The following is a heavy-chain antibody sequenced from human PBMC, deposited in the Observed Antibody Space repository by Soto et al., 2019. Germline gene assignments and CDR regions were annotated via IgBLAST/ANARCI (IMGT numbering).Heavy chain of an antibody. J-gene: IGHJ4*02. V-gene: IGHV4-30-4*01. CDR3: ARAYRGPIAAAAFDY. Sequence: PSETLSLTCTVSGGSISSGDYYWSWIRQPPGKGLEWIGYIYNSGSTNYNTSLKSRVTISVDTSKNQFSLKLSSVTAADTAVYYCARAYRGPIAAAAFDYWGQGTLVTVSS. CDR1: GGSISSGDYY. D-gene: IGHD6-13*01. CDR2: IYNSGST.